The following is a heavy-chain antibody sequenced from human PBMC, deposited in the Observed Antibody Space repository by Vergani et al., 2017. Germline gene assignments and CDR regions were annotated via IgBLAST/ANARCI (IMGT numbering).Heavy chain of an antibody. CDR2: IYPGDSDT. V-gene: IGHV5-51*01. CDR1: GYSFTSYW. J-gene: IGHJ5*02. CDR3: ARLAYCGGDCFSSDNWFDP. D-gene: IGHD2-21*02. Sequence: EVQLVQSGAEVKKPGESLKISCKGSGYSFTSYWIGWVRQMPGKGLDWMGIIYPGDSDTRYSPSFQGQVTISADKSLSTAYLQWSSLKASDTAMYYCARLAYCGGDCFSSDNWFDPWGQGTLVTVSS.